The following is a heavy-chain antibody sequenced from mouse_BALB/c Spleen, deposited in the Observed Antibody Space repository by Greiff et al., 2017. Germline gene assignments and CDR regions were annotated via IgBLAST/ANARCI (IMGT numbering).Heavy chain of an antibody. V-gene: IGHV5-6-4*01. CDR3: TRGGKDAMDY. CDR1: GFTFSSYT. CDR2: ISSGGSYT. J-gene: IGHJ4*01. Sequence: EVKLVESGGGLVKPGGSLKLSCAASGFTFSSYTMSWVRQTPDKRLEWVATISSGGSYTYYPDSVKGRFTISRDNAKNTLYLQMSSLKSEDTAMYYCTRGGKDAMDYWGQGTSVTVSS. D-gene: IGHD2-1*01.